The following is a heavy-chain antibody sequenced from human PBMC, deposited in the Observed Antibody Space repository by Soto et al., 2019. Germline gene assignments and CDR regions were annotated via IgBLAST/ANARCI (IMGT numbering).Heavy chain of an antibody. J-gene: IGHJ4*02. D-gene: IGHD1-26*01. Sequence: QLQLQESGPGLVKPSETLSLTCTVSGGSISSSSYYWGWIRQSPGKGLEWIGNIYYSGSTYYNPSHTRXXTXSXXTSKNQFSLKLSSVTAADTAVYYCASRGGSSPFDYWGQGTLVTVSS. V-gene: IGHV4-39*01. CDR1: GGSISSSSYY. CDR2: IYYSGST. CDR3: ASRGGSSPFDY.